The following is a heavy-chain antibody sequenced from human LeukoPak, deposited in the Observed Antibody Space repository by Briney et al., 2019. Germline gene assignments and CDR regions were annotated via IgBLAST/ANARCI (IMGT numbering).Heavy chain of an antibody. J-gene: IGHJ6*02. CDR2: IIPILGIA. D-gene: IGHD1-26*01. CDR1: GGTFSSYA. Sequence: SVQVSCKASGGTFSSYAISWVRQAPGQGLEWMGRIIPILGIANYAQKFQGRVTITADKSTSTAYMELSSLRSEDTAVYYCAREAGATLNYYYYYGMDVWGQGTTVTVSS. CDR3: AREAGATLNYYYYYGMDV. V-gene: IGHV1-69*04.